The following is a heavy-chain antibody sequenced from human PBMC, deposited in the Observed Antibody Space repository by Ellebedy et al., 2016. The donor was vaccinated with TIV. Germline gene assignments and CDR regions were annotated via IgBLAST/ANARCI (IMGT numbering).Heavy chain of an antibody. CDR3: ARDGGAARTAPPDY. J-gene: IGHJ4*02. Sequence: PGGSLRLSCAASGFTVSNNYMRWVRQAPGKGLEWVSLIYSPGDTHYADFVKGRFTISRDNSKNTLYLQMNSLRVEETAVYYCARDGGAARTAPPDYWGQGTLVTVSS. V-gene: IGHV3-66*01. D-gene: IGHD6-6*01. CDR1: GFTVSNNY. CDR2: IYSPGDT.